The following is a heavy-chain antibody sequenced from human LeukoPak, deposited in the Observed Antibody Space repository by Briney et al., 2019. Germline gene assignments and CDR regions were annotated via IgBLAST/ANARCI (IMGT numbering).Heavy chain of an antibody. CDR2: IYSSRST. V-gene: IGHV4-59*08. CDR3: ARQGSGARAFDI. D-gene: IGHD2-15*01. CDR1: GSSLSSYY. J-gene: IGHJ3*02. Sequence: ETLYIVLIVPGSSLSSYYCGWIRQPPGRGLEWIGYIYSSRSTNSNPSLKSRVTISVDTSKSQFSLKMTSVTAADTAVYYCARQGSGARAFDIWGQGKLVTVSS.